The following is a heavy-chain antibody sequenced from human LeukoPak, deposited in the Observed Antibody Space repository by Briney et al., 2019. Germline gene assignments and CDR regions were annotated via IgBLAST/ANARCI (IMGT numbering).Heavy chain of an antibody. CDR1: GGSFSGYY. Sequence: PSETLSLTCAVYGGSFSGYYWSWIRQPPGKGLEWIGEINHSGSTNHNPSLKSRVTISLDTSKNQFSLKLSSVTAADTAVYYCARVVVAATDWFDPWGLGTLVTVSS. CDR2: INHSGST. J-gene: IGHJ5*02. V-gene: IGHV4-34*01. CDR3: ARVVVAATDWFDP. D-gene: IGHD2-15*01.